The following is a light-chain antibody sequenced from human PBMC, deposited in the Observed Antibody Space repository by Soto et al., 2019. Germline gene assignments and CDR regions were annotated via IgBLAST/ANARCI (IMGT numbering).Light chain of an antibody. Sequence: EIVLTQSPATLSLSPGERATLSCRASESISSYLAWYQHMPGQAPRLLIYDASKRATGVPARFSGSGSGTDFTLTISSLEPEDFAVYYCQQYESSPLTFGGGTKVEIK. CDR2: DAS. CDR3: QQYESSPLT. V-gene: IGKV3-11*01. CDR1: ESISSY. J-gene: IGKJ4*01.